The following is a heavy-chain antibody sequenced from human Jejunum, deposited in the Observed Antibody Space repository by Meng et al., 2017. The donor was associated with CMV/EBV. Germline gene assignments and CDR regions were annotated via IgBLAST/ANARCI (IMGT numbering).Heavy chain of an antibody. CDR1: GYPFTEYY. CDR3: ARKTGDDSYFDF. J-gene: IGHJ4*02. Sequence: KASGYPFTEYYIQWVRQAPGQGLEWMGWINPNSGGTTYAQNFQGRITMTRGTSINTAYMELTSLTSDDTAVYYCARKTGDDSYFDFWGQGTRVTVSS. CDR2: INPNSGGT. V-gene: IGHV1-2*02. D-gene: IGHD5-12*01.